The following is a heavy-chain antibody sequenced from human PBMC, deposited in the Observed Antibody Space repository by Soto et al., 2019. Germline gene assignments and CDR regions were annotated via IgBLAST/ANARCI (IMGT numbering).Heavy chain of an antibody. Sequence: ASVKVSCKASGYTFTSYGISWVRQAPGQGLEWMGWISAYNGNTNYAQKLQGRVTMTTDTSTSTAYMELRSLRSDDTAVYYCARDTAMAATSDAFDIWGQGTMVTVSS. D-gene: IGHD5-18*01. J-gene: IGHJ3*02. V-gene: IGHV1-18*01. CDR3: ARDTAMAATSDAFDI. CDR1: GYTFTSYG. CDR2: ISAYNGNT.